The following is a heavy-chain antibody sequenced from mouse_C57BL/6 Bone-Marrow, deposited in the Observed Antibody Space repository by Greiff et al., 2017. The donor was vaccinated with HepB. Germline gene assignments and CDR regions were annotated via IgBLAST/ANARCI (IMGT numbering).Heavy chain of an antibody. CDR2: INPGSGGT. J-gene: IGHJ4*01. D-gene: IGHD1-1*01. V-gene: IGHV1-54*01. Sequence: VQLQQSGAELVRPGTSVKVSCKASGYAFTNYLIEWVKQRPGQGLEWIGVINPGSGGTNYNEKFKGKATLTADKSYSTAYMQLSSLTSEDSAVYCCAREYYGSSPYYAMDYWGQGTSVTVSS. CDR3: AREYYGSSPYYAMDY. CDR1: GYAFTNYL.